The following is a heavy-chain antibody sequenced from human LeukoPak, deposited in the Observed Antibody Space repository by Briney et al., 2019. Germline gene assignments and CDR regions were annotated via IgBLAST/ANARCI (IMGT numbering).Heavy chain of an antibody. CDR3: ARDFPAAANH. CDR1: GFTFSSYA. D-gene: IGHD6-13*01. Sequence: PGGSLRLSCAASGFTFSSYAMHWVRQAPGKGLEWVAVISYDGSNKYYADSVKGRFTISRDNSKNTLYLQMNSLRAEDTAVYYCARDFPAAANHWGQGTLVTVSS. J-gene: IGHJ5*02. V-gene: IGHV3-30*01. CDR2: ISYDGSNK.